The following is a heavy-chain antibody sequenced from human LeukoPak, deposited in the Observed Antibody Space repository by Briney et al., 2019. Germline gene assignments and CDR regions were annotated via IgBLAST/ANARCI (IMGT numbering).Heavy chain of an antibody. CDR3: ARSVSLYSGFDY. J-gene: IGHJ4*02. D-gene: IGHD4-17*01. CDR1: GFTFSDYY. CDR2: ITPSGTSM. Sequence: GGSLRLSCAASGFTFSDYYMRWIRQAPGKGLEWVSHITPSGTSMYYADSVKGRFTISRDNAKNSLYLQMNSLRAEDTAVYYCARSVSLYSGFDYWGQGTLVTVSS. V-gene: IGHV3-11*01.